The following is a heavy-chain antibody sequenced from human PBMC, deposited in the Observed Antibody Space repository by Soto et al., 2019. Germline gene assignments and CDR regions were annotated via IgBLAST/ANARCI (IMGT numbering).Heavy chain of an antibody. V-gene: IGHV3-33*06. CDR2: ICYGGSNK. D-gene: IGHD2-2*01. CDR1: GFTFSSYG. CDR3: AKDRPYCSSTSCPPYWYFDL. Sequence: GGSLRLSCAASGFTFSSYGMHWVRQAPGKGLEWVSVICYGGSNKYYADSVKGRFTISRDNSKNTLYLQMNSLRAEDTAVYYCAKDRPYCSSTSCPPYWYFDLWGRGTLVTVSS. J-gene: IGHJ2*01.